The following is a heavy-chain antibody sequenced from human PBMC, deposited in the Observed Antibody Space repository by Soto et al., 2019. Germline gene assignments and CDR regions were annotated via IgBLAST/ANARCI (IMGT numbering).Heavy chain of an antibody. CDR3: ARDSMTTVPYYDWFDP. CDR2: ISYDGSNK. Sequence: VQLVESGGGVVQPGRSLRLSCAASGFTFSSYAMHWVRQAPGKGLEWVAVISYDGSNKYYADSVKGRFTISRDNSKNTLYLQMNSLRAEDTAVYYCARDSMTTVPYYDWFDPWGQGTLVTVSS. J-gene: IGHJ5*02. CDR1: GFTFSSYA. D-gene: IGHD4-17*01. V-gene: IGHV3-30-3*01.